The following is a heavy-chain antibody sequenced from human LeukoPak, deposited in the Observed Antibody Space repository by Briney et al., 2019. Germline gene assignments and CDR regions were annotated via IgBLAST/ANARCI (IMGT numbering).Heavy chain of an antibody. V-gene: IGHV4-34*01. CDR1: GGSFSGYY. CDR3: ARDRGYVWGSYRTTYYYGMDV. Sequence: SETLSLTCAVYGGSFSGYYWSWIRQPPGKGLEWIGETNHSGSTNYNPSLKSRVTISVDTSKNQFSLKLSSVTAADTAVYYCARDRGYVWGSYRTTYYYGMDVWGQGTTVTVSS. J-gene: IGHJ6*02. D-gene: IGHD3-16*02. CDR2: TNHSGST.